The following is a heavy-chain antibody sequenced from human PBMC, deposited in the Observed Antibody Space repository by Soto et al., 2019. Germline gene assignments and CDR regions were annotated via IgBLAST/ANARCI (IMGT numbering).Heavy chain of an antibody. CDR1: GYTFTSYA. V-gene: IGHV1-3*01. Sequence: ASVKVSCKASGYTFTSYAMHWVRQAPGQRLEWMGWINAGNGNTKYSQKFQGRVTITRDTSASTAYMELSSLRSEDTAVYYCATVMTDILTGYSFDYWGQGTLVTVSS. CDR2: INAGNGNT. CDR3: ATVMTDILTGYSFDY. D-gene: IGHD3-9*01. J-gene: IGHJ4*02.